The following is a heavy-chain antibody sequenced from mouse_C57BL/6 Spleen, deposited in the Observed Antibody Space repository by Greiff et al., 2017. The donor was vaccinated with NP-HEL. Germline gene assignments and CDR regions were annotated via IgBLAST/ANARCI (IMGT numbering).Heavy chain of an antibody. CDR1: GYTFTDYY. CDR3: ASYYYGSSGGWMDY. Sequence: EVQLQQSGPELVKPGASVKISCKASGYTFTDYYMNWVKQSHGKSLEWIGDINPNNGGTSYNQKFKGKATLTVDKSSSTAYMELRSLTSEDSAVYYCASYYYGSSGGWMDYWGQGTSVTVSS. V-gene: IGHV1-26*01. CDR2: INPNNGGT. J-gene: IGHJ4*01. D-gene: IGHD1-1*01.